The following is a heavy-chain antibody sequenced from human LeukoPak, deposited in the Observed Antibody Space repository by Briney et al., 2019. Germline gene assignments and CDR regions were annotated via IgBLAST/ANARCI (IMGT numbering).Heavy chain of an antibody. J-gene: IGHJ4*02. Sequence: PGGSLRLSCAASGFTLSNYVVNWVRQAPGKGLEWVSALSGSGGSTKYAESVKGRFTISGDNSKNTLYLQMNSLRAEDTAVYYCAKSQSGWYSFDYWGQGTLVTVSS. CDR1: GFTLSNYV. D-gene: IGHD6-19*01. CDR3: AKSQSGWYSFDY. CDR2: LSGSGGST. V-gene: IGHV3-23*01.